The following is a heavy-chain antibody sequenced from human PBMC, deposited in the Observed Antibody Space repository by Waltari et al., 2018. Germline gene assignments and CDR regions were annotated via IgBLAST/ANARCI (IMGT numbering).Heavy chain of an antibody. CDR3: ARIWFGELFRSWFDP. D-gene: IGHD3-10*01. CDR1: GGSISSSHW. V-gene: IGHV4-4*02. CDR2: IYHSGGT. Sequence: QVQLQESGPGLVKPSGTLSLTCAVSGGSISSSHWWRWVRQPPGKGLEWIGEIYHSGGTNYNPSLKSRVTISVDKSKNQFSLKLSSVTAADTAVYYCARIWFGELFRSWFDPWGQGTLVTVSS. J-gene: IGHJ5*02.